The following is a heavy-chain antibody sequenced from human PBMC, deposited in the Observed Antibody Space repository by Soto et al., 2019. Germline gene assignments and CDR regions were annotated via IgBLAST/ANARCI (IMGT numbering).Heavy chain of an antibody. V-gene: IGHV4-59*08. CDR3: ARQGFGVLHGLVDV. Sequence: QVQLQASGPGLVKPSETLSLTCTVSGGSITYINNHYCSWLRLPPGKGLEWIGYISDIAYTSYNPSLKGRVSISVDTSKNQFSLTLTSVTAADTAVYYCARQGFGVLHGLVDVWGQGTTVTVSS. CDR1: GGSITYINNHY. D-gene: IGHD3-10*01. CDR2: ISDIAYT. J-gene: IGHJ6*02.